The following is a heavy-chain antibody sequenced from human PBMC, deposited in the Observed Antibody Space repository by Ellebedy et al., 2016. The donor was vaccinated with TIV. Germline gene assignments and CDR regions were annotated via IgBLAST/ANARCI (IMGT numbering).Heavy chain of an antibody. D-gene: IGHD6-19*01. J-gene: IGHJ4*02. CDR3: AKGVWGSDWYYFDF. Sequence: PGGSLRLSCAASGFSFSSYVFNWVRQAPGKGLEWVSATSGPYDNTYYADSVKGRFTIPRDISKNTLYLQVNNLRADDTAVYYGAKGVWGSDWYYFDFWGQGTLVTVSS. CDR1: GFSFSSYV. V-gene: IGHV3-23*01. CDR2: TSGPYDNT.